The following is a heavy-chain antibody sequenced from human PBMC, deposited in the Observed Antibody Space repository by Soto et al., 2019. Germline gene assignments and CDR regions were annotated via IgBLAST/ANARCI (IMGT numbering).Heavy chain of an antibody. J-gene: IGHJ4*02. CDR3: TKVRNYDSSGPFDY. V-gene: IGHV3-23*01. CDR2: VSGNGGST. D-gene: IGHD3-22*01. Sequence: EVHLLESGGGLVQPGGSLRLSCAASGFTFSNYAMSWVRQAPGKGLEWVSTVSGNGGSTYYADSVKGRFIISRDNSKRSLYLQMHSLRVEDTAIYFCTKVRNYDSSGPFDYWGQGSLDTVTS. CDR1: GFTFSNYA.